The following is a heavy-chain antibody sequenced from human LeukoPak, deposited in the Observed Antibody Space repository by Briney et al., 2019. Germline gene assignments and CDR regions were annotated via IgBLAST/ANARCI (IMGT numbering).Heavy chain of an antibody. Sequence: SETLSLTCTVSGDSMTSYYWNWLRQSPGKGLEWFGYVYDNGNTAYNPSLRSRVTISLDTSKSQFSLSLASMTAADTAVYYCARGLHGSSWHLGYWGQGILVTGSS. CDR3: ARGLHGSSWHLGY. CDR2: VYDNGNT. V-gene: IGHV4-59*01. CDR1: GDSMTSYY. J-gene: IGHJ4*02. D-gene: IGHD6-13*01.